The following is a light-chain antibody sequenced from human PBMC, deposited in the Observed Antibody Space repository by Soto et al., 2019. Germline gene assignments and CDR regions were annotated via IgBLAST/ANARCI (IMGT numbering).Light chain of an antibody. CDR3: HQTFSPPYT. CDR2: VAS. CDR1: QSINNN. J-gene: IGKJ2*01. Sequence: DIQLTQSLSSLSASVGDTVTITCRASQSINNNLSWYQQKPGKAPKFLIYVASTLQRGVPSRFSGGGSGTDFTLTISGLQPEDFAIYYCHQTFSPPYTFGQGTKLEIK. V-gene: IGKV1-39*01.